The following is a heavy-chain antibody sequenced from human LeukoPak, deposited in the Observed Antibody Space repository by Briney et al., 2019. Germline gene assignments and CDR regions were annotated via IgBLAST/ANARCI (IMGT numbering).Heavy chain of an antibody. Sequence: GGSLRLSCAASGFTFTGYWIGWVRQKPGKGLEWMAIIYPGDSDAKYSPSFQGQVIISADKSINTAYLQWGSLKASDTAMYYCVRHYIYQKIDYWGQGTLVTVSS. CDR1: GFTFTGYW. CDR2: IYPGDSDA. CDR3: VRHYIYQKIDY. V-gene: IGHV5-51*01. D-gene: IGHD2-2*01. J-gene: IGHJ4*02.